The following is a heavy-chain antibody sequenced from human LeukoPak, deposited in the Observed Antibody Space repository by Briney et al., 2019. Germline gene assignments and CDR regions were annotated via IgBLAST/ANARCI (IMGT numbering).Heavy chain of an antibody. D-gene: IGHD2-8*01. Sequence: SVKVSCKASGGTFSSYAISWVRQAPGQGLEWMGGIIPIFGTANYAQKFQGRVTITTDESTSTAYMELSSLRSEDTVVYYCARGGVVRGYPDYWGQGTLVTVSS. CDR1: GGTFSSYA. V-gene: IGHV1-69*05. CDR3: ARGGVVRGYPDY. CDR2: IIPIFGTA. J-gene: IGHJ4*02.